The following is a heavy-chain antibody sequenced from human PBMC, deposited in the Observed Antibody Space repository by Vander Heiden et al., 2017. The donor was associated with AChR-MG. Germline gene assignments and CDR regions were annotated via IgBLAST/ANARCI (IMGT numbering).Heavy chain of an antibody. J-gene: IGHJ5*02. CDR1: GGPISSSSYY. CDR2: IYYSGST. Sequence: QLQLQESGPGLVKPSETLSLTCTVSGGPISSSSYYWGWIRQPPGKGLEWIGSIYYSGSTYYNPSLKSRVTISVDTSKNQFSLKLSSVTAADTAVYYCASSYYDFWSGYYTGFRGSWFDPWGQGTLVTVSS. D-gene: IGHD3-3*01. CDR3: ASSYYDFWSGYYTGFRGSWFDP. V-gene: IGHV4-39*01.